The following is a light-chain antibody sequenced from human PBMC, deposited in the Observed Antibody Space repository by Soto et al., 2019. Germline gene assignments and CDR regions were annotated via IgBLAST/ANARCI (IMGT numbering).Light chain of an antibody. CDR1: QSINSW. V-gene: IGKV1-5*01. CDR3: QQYNTYSYT. J-gene: IGKJ2*01. CDR2: DAS. Sequence: DIQVTQSPSTLSASVGDRVTITCRASQSINSWLAWYQQKPGKAPKLLIYDASSLESGVPSRFSGSGFGTEFTLTISGLQPVDFATYYCQQYNTYSYTFGQGTKVDIK.